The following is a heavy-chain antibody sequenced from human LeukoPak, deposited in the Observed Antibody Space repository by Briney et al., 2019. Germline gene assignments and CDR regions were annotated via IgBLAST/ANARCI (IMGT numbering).Heavy chain of an antibody. CDR2: IYTGGST. D-gene: IGHD3-22*01. J-gene: IGHJ4*02. Sequence: SETLSLTCTVSGGSISSGSYYWRWIRQPAGKGLEWIGRIYTGGSTNYNPSLKSRVTISLDTSMNQFSLSLSSVTAADTAVYYCARDRGYYDSTGYPFDYWGQGTLVTVSS. V-gene: IGHV4-61*02. CDR1: GGSISSGSYY. CDR3: ARDRGYYDSTGYPFDY.